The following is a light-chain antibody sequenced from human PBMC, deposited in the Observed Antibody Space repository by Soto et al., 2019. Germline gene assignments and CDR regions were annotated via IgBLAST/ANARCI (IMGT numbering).Light chain of an antibody. Sequence: DTQMNHSPYSLPASVADRVTITCRASQSIRNHLNWYQQKPGKVPKVLIYVASNLQPGVPSRFTGSGSGTDVNLTISSLQPEDVATYYCQQVYSFPHTFGQGTKLEV. CDR3: QQVYSFPHT. J-gene: IGKJ2*01. V-gene: IGKV1-39*01. CDR1: QSIRNH. CDR2: VAS.